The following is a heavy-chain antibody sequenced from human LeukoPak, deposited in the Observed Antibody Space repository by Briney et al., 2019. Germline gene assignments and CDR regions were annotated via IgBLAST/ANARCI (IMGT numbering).Heavy chain of an antibody. J-gene: IGHJ4*02. Sequence: SGPALVKPTQTLTLTCTFSGFSLSTSGMRVSWIRQPPGKALEWLARIDWDDDKFYSTSLKTRLTISKDTSKNQVVLTMTNMDPVDTASYYCARVRRNHLFDYWGQGTLVTVSS. CDR3: ARVRRNHLFDY. D-gene: IGHD1-14*01. CDR2: IDWDDDK. CDR1: GFSLSTSGMR. V-gene: IGHV2-70*04.